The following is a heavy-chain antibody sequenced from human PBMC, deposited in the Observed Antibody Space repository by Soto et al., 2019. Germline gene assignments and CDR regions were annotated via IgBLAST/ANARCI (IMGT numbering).Heavy chain of an antibody. V-gene: IGHV4-39*01. Sequence: PSETLSLTCTVSGGSISSSSYYWGWIRQPPGKGLEWIGSIYYSGSTYYNPSLKSRVTISVDTSKNQFSLKLSSVTAADTAVYYCARHPLYYYDSSGYSPHFDYWGQGTLVTVSS. CDR3: ARHPLYYYDSSGYSPHFDY. CDR1: GGSISSSSYY. J-gene: IGHJ4*02. CDR2: IYYSGST. D-gene: IGHD3-22*01.